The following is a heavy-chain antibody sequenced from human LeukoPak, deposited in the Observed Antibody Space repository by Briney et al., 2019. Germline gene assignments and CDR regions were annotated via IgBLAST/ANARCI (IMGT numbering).Heavy chain of an antibody. CDR1: GITLSNYG. CDR2: ISGSGGST. D-gene: IGHD3-22*01. Sequence: PGGSLRVSCAVSGITLSNYGMSWVRQAPGKGLEWVAGISGSGGSTNYADSVKGRFTISRDNPKNTLYLQMNILRAEDTAVYFCAKRGVVIRVILVGFHKEAYYFDSWGQGALVTVSS. CDR3: AKRGVVIRVILVGFHKEAYYFDS. J-gene: IGHJ4*02. V-gene: IGHV3-23*01.